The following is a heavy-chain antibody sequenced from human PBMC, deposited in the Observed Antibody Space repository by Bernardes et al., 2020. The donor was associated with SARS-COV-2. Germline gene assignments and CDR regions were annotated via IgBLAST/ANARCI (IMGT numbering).Heavy chain of an antibody. CDR2: ISYEERTE. Sequence: GGSLRLSCAASGFAFSDFAMYWVRRAPGKGLEWVAIISYEERTEYNADSVKGRFTISRDNSKNTVFLQMSSLRVEDTAVFYCARETHDYSSSYFDSWGQGALVIVSS. CDR3: ARETHDYSSSYFDS. J-gene: IGHJ4*02. V-gene: IGHV3-30*19. CDR1: GFAFSDFA. D-gene: IGHD6-6*01.